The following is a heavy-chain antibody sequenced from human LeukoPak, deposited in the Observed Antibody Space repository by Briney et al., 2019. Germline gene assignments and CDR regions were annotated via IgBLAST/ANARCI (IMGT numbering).Heavy chain of an antibody. D-gene: IGHD2-2*01. CDR1: GYSFTSYW. V-gene: IGHV5-51*01. CDR3: ARMGAVDCSSTSCYFDY. CDR2: IHLGDSDT. J-gene: IGHJ4*02. Sequence: GESLKISCKGSGYSFTSYWIGWMRQMPGKGLEWMGIIHLGDSDTRYSPSFQGQVTISADKSISTAYLQWSSLKASDTAMYYCARMGAVDCSSTSCYFDYWGQGTLVTVSS.